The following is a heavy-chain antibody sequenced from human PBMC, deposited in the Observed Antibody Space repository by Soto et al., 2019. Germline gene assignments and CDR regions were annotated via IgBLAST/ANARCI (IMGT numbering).Heavy chain of an antibody. J-gene: IGHJ4*02. CDR2: VKDGGHT. V-gene: IGHV4-34*01. D-gene: IGHD5-12*01. CDR1: GGSLSGYY. CDR3: ARGQEGVVATH. Sequence: QVQLQKWGAGLLKPSETLSLNCAVTGGSLSGYYWSWIRQPPGKGLEWIGEVKDGGHTNYSPSLRGRVTISSATSNKQFSLRLNSVTAADTGVYYCARGQEGVVATHWDQGSLVTVS.